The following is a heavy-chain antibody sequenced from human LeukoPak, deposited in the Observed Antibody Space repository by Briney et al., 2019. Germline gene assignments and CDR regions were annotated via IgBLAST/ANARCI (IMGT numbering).Heavy chain of an antibody. J-gene: IGHJ5*02. D-gene: IGHD5-12*01. Sequence: GGSLRLSCAASGFTFSSYSMNWVRQAPGKGLEWVSSISSSSSYIYYADSVKGRFTISRDNAKNSLYLQMNSLRAEDTAVYYCARVPDIEATRGNWFDPWGQGTLVTVSS. V-gene: IGHV3-21*01. CDR1: GFTFSSYS. CDR2: ISSSSSYI. CDR3: ARVPDIEATRGNWFDP.